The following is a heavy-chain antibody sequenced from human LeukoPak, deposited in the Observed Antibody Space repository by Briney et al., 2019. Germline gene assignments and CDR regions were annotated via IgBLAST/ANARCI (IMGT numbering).Heavy chain of an antibody. CDR3: AGWSRRSGYYYYYMDV. D-gene: IGHD3-3*01. V-gene: IGHV4-34*01. CDR1: GGSFSGYY. CDR2: INHSGST. J-gene: IGHJ6*03. Sequence: SGTLSLTCAVYGGSFSGYYWSWIRQPPGKGLEWIGEINHSGSTNYNPSLKSRVTISVDTSKNQFSLKLSSVTAADTAVYYCAGWSRRSGYYYYYMDVWGKGTTVTISS.